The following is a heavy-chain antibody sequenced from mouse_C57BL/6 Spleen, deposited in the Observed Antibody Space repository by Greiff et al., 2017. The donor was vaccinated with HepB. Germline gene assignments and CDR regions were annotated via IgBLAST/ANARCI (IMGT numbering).Heavy chain of an antibody. Sequence: DVMLVESGGGLVKPGGSLKLSCAASGFTFSSYAMSWVRQTPEKRLEWVATISDGGSYTYYPDNVKGRFTISRDNAKNNLYLQMSHLKSEDTAMYYCARDNDGYYRYFDVWGTGTTVTVSS. CDR3: ARDNDGYYRYFDV. CDR2: ISDGGSYT. V-gene: IGHV5-4*01. D-gene: IGHD2-3*01. J-gene: IGHJ1*03. CDR1: GFTFSSYA.